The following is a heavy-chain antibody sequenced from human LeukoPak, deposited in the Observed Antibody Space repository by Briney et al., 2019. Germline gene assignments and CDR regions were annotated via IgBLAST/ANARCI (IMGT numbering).Heavy chain of an antibody. CDR2: ISGSGDRT. Sequence: RGSLRLSCAASGFTFSSYGMSWVRQAPGKGLEWVSAISGSGDRTYYADSVKGRFTISRDNSKNTLYLQMNSLRAEDTAVYYCAKDRTKPEYWGQGTLVTVSS. CDR3: AKDRTKPEY. CDR1: GFTFSSYG. J-gene: IGHJ4*02. D-gene: IGHD2-2*01. V-gene: IGHV3-23*01.